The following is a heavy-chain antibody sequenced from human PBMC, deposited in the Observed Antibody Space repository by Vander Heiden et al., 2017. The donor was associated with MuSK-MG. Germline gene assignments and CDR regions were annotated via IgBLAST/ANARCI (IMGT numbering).Heavy chain of an antibody. V-gene: IGHV3-49*03. CDR1: GFTFGDYA. CDR3: TRDTTGELPYYFDY. Sequence: EVQLVESGGGLVQTGRSLRLSCPAPGFTFGDYAMSWFRQAPGKGLEWVGFIRRKAHGGTTEYAASVKGRFTISRDDSKSIAYLQMNSLKTEDTAVYYCTRDTTGELPYYFDYWGQGTLVTVSS. D-gene: IGHD1-26*01. J-gene: IGHJ4*02. CDR2: IRRKAHGGTT.